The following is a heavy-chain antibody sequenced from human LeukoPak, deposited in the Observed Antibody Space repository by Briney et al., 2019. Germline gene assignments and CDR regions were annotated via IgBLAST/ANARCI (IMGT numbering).Heavy chain of an antibody. CDR2: IYYSGST. CDR1: GGSISSYY. D-gene: IGHD3-10*01. V-gene: IGHV4-59*01. J-gene: IGHJ4*02. Sequence: PSETLSLTCTVSGGSISSYYWSWIRQPPGKGLEWIGYIYYSGSTNYNPSLKSRVTISVDTSKKQFSLKLSSVTAADTAVYYCARIPLLWFGELSPNYYFDYWGQGILVTVSS. CDR3: ARIPLLWFGELSPNYYFDY.